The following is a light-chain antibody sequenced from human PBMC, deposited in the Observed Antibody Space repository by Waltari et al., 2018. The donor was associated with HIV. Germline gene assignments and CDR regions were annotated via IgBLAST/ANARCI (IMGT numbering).Light chain of an antibody. CDR3: CSYAGSYTLV. CDR2: DVS. J-gene: IGLJ2*01. CDR1: SSDVGGYNY. Sequence: QSALTQPRSVSGSPGQSVTISCTGTSSDVGGYNYVSWYQQHPGKAPKLMIYDVSKRPSGVPDRSSGSKSVNTAALTISGLQAEDEADYYCCSYAGSYTLVFGGGTKLTVL. V-gene: IGLV2-11*01.